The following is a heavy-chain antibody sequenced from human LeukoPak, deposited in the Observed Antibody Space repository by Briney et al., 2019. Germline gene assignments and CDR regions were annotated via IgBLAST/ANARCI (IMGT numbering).Heavy chain of an antibody. Sequence: GGSLRLSCAASGFTFRSYWMHWVRQTPGKGLMWVSRIKSDGTGTNYADSVKGRFTISRDNAKNTLYLQLNSLRAEDTAVYYCVGAYDLRFWGQGTLVTVSS. D-gene: IGHD5-12*01. J-gene: IGHJ4*02. CDR1: GFTFRSYW. V-gene: IGHV3-74*01. CDR2: IKSDGTGT. CDR3: VGAYDLRF.